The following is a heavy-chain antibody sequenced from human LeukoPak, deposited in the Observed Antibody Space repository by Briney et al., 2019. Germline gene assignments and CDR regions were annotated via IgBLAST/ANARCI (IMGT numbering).Heavy chain of an antibody. CDR2: ISGSGGST. V-gene: IGHV3-23*01. D-gene: IGHD3-10*01. Sequence: HPGGSLRLSCAASGFTFSSYAMSWVRQAPGKGLEWVSAISGSGGSTYYADSVKGRFTISRDNSKNTLYLQMNSLRAEDTAVYYCAKDLVVRGVINSYYYYYGMDVWGQGTMVTVSS. CDR3: AKDLVVRGVINSYYYYYGMDV. CDR1: GFTFSSYA. J-gene: IGHJ6*02.